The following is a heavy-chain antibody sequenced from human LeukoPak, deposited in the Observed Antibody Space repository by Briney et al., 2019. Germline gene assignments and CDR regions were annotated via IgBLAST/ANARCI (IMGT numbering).Heavy chain of an antibody. V-gene: IGHV4-59*01. Sequence: SETLSLTCTVSGGSISSYYWSWIRQPPGKGLEWIGYIYYSGSTSYNPSLKSRVTISVDTSKNQFSLKLSSVTAADTAVYYCARDYKYSSGWYGVDYYYGMDVWGQGTTVTVSS. CDR3: ARDYKYSSGWYGVDYYYGMDV. CDR2: IYYSGST. CDR1: GGSISSYY. D-gene: IGHD6-19*01. J-gene: IGHJ6*02.